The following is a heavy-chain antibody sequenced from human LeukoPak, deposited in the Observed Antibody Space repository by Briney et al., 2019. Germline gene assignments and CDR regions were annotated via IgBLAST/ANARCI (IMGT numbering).Heavy chain of an antibody. V-gene: IGHV4-4*07. CDR3: ARVIVSAAGNSVDP. J-gene: IGHJ5*02. CDR2: IYISGST. D-gene: IGHD6-13*01. CDR1: ARSLSIYY. Sequence: RSATLSLACTLSARSLSIYYSGCIPDPPEGRLKCIGHIYISGSTNYNTPPKSRVTMSVDTSKNQFSLKLSSVTAADTAVYYCARVIVSAAGNSVDPWGQGTLVTVSS.